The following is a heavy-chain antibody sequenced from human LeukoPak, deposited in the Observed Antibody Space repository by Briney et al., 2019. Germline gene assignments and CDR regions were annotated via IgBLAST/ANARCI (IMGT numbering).Heavy chain of an antibody. Sequence: PGGSLRLSCAASGFTFSSYGMHWVRQAPGKGLEWVAVIWYDGSNKYYADSVKGRFTISRDNSKNTLYLQMNSLRAEDTAVYYCARAKWFGEFNDAFDIWGQGTMVTVSS. CDR3: ARAKWFGEFNDAFDI. J-gene: IGHJ3*02. CDR1: GFTFSSYG. CDR2: IWYDGSNK. V-gene: IGHV3-33*01. D-gene: IGHD3-10*01.